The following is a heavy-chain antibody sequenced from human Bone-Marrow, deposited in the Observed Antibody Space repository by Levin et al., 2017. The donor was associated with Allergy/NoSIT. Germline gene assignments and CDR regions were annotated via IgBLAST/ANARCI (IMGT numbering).Heavy chain of an antibody. CDR1: GFAFSDYA. J-gene: IGHJ5*02. V-gene: IGHV3-23*01. D-gene: IGHD3-16*01. CDR3: AKDSSPYDSINWFDP. Sequence: GESLKISCAASGFAFSDYAMHWIRQSPGKGLEWVSTISGGGDYRSYADSVKGRFTISRDNSKNTLFLQLDTLSTADTATYYCAKDSSPYDSINWFDPWGQGTLVTVAS. CDR2: ISGGGDYR.